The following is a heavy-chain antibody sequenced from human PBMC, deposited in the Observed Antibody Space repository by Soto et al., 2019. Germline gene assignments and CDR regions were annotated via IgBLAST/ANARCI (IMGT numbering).Heavy chain of an antibody. V-gene: IGHV1-69*08. CDR1: GGTFSSYT. CDR2: IIPILGIA. J-gene: IGHJ4*02. D-gene: IGHD2-15*01. Sequence: QVQLVQSGAEVKKPGSSVKVSCKASGGTFSSYTISWVRQAPGQGLEWMGRIIPILGIANYAQKFQGRVTITAYKFASTDYVELSSLGSEDTAVYSCARESGYCSGGSSRIEGPIDYWGQGTLVTVSS. CDR3: ARESGYCSGGSSRIEGPIDY.